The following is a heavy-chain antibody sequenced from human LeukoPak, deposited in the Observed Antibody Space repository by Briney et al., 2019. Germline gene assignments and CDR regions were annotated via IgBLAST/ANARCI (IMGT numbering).Heavy chain of an antibody. V-gene: IGHV3-7*01. CDR3: ARGGGGDSYYYFDY. J-gene: IGHJ4*02. CDR2: IKQDGSEK. D-gene: IGHD2-21*02. Sequence: GGSLRLSCAASGVTFSSYWMSWVRQAPGKGLEWVANIKQDGSEKYYVDSVKGRFTISRDNAKNSLYLQMNSLRAEDTAVYYCARGGGGDSYYYFDYWGQGTLVTVSS. CDR1: GVTFSSYW.